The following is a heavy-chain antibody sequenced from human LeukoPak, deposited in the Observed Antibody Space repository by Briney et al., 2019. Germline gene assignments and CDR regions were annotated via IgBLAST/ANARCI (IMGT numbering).Heavy chain of an antibody. J-gene: IGHJ4*02. Sequence: ASVKVSCKVSGYTLTELSMHWVRQAPGQGLEWMGWINPNSGGTNYAQKFQGRVTMTRDTSISTACMELSRLRSDDTAVYYCARAIGELHDYWGQGTLVTVSS. CDR2: INPNSGGT. CDR1: GYTLTELS. D-gene: IGHD3-10*01. V-gene: IGHV1-2*02. CDR3: ARAIGELHDY.